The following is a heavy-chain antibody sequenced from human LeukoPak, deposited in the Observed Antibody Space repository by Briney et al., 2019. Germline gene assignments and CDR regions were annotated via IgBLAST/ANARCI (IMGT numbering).Heavy chain of an antibody. V-gene: IGHV4-34*01. Sequence: SETLSLTCAVYGESFSGYYWSWVRQPPGKGLEWIGDINHSGSTNYNPSLKSRVTISVDTSKNQFSLNLNSVTAADTAVYYCARGGGRDFDYWGQGTLVTVSS. CDR2: INHSGST. CDR3: ARGGGRDFDY. CDR1: GESFSGYY. D-gene: IGHD2-15*01. J-gene: IGHJ4*02.